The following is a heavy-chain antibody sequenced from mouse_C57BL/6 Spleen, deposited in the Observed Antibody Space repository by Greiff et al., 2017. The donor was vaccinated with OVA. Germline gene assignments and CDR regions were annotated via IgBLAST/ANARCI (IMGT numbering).Heavy chain of an antibody. D-gene: IGHD3-2*02. V-gene: IGHV5-17*01. CDR1: GFTFSDYG. CDR3: ARGGRLRPYYFDY. Sequence: EVKLMESGGGLVKPGGSLKLSCAASGFTFSDYGMHWVRQAPEKGLEWVAYISSGSSTIYYAETVKGRFTISRDNAKNTLFLQMTSLRSEDTAMYYCARGGRLRPYYFDYWGQGTTLTVSS. J-gene: IGHJ2*01. CDR2: ISSGSSTI.